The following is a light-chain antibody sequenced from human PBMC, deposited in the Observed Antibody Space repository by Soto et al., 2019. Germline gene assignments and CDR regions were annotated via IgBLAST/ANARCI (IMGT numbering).Light chain of an antibody. CDR3: CSYGGGRTPLG. CDR1: RSDVGGYKY. Sequence: QSALTQPRSVSGSPGQSVAISCTGSRSDVGGYKYVSWYQQFPGKAPKLIIYDVSRRPSGVPDRFSGSKSGNTASLTFSGLQAEDEGDYYCCSYGGGRTPLGFGGGTKVTVL. CDR2: DVS. V-gene: IGLV2-11*01. J-gene: IGLJ2*01.